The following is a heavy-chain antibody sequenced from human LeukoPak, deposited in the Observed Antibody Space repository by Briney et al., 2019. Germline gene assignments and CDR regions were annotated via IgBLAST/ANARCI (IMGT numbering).Heavy chain of an antibody. D-gene: IGHD2-15*01. CDR3: ARDRGPDCSGGSCWDY. J-gene: IGHJ4*02. V-gene: IGHV4-59*01. Sequence: SETLSLTCTVSGGSISSYYWSWIRQPPGKGLEWIGCIYYSGSTNYNPSLKSRVTISLDTSKNQFSLKLSSVTAADTAVYYCARDRGPDCSGGSCWDYWGQGTLVTVSS. CDR2: IYYSGST. CDR1: GGSISSYY.